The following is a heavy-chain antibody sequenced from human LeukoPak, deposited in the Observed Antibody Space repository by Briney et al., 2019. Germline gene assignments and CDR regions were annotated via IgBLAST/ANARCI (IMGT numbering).Heavy chain of an antibody. CDR1: GGSISSGGYY. CDR3: ARLISYNSSGGLALDY. CDR2: IYYSGST. Sequence: PSETLSLTCTVSGGSISSGGYYWSWIRQPPGKGLEWIGYIYYSGSTNYNPSLKSRVTISVDTSKNQFSLKLSSVTAADTAVYYCARLISYNSSGGLALDYWGQGTLVTVSS. D-gene: IGHD6-13*01. V-gene: IGHV4-61*08. J-gene: IGHJ4*02.